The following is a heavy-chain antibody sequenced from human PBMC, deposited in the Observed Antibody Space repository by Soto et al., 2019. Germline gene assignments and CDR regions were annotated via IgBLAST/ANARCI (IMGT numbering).Heavy chain of an antibody. CDR2: IYYSGST. Sequence: SETLSLTCTVSGGSISSYYWSWIRQPPGKGLEWIGYIYYSGSTNYNPSLKSRVTISVDTSKNQFSLKLSSVTAADTAVYYCARSRFGDAFDIWGQGTMVTVSS. V-gene: IGHV4-59*01. CDR3: ARSRFGDAFDI. D-gene: IGHD3-10*01. CDR1: GGSISSYY. J-gene: IGHJ3*02.